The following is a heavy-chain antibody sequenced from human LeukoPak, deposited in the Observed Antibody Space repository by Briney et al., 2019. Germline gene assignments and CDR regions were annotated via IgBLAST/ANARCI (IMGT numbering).Heavy chain of an antibody. V-gene: IGHV3-13*01. D-gene: IGHD3-10*01. J-gene: IGHJ3*02. Sequence: GGSLSLSCAASGFTFSSYDMHWVRQATGKGLEWVSAIGTAGDTYYPGSVKGRFTISRENAKNSLYLQMNSLRAGDTAVYYCARVSEGTYAFDIWGQGTMVTVSS. CDR3: ARVSEGTYAFDI. CDR1: GFTFSSYD. CDR2: IGTAGDT.